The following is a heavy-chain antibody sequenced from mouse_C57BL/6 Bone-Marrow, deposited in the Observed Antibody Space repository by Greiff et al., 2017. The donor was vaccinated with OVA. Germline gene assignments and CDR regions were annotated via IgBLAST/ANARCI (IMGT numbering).Heavy chain of an antibody. Sequence: VQLQQSGPGLVQPSQSLSITCTVSGFSLTSYGVHWVRQSPGKGLEWLGVIWSGGSTDYNAAFISRLSISKDNSKSQVFFKMNSLQADDTAIYYCARTYYDYGHWYFDVWGTGTTVTVSS. CDR2: IWSGGST. CDR1: GFSLTSYG. J-gene: IGHJ1*03. V-gene: IGHV2-2*01. CDR3: ARTYYDYGHWYFDV. D-gene: IGHD2-4*01.